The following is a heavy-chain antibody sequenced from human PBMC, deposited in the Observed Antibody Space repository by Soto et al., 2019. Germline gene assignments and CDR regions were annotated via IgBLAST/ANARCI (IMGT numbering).Heavy chain of an antibody. D-gene: IGHD3-16*02. CDR1: GGSVSSGSYY. V-gene: IGHV4-61*01. J-gene: IGHJ4*02. CDR2: IYYSGST. CDR3: ARDLSLDY. Sequence: QVQLQESGPGLVKPSETLSLTCTVSGGSVSSGSYYWSWIRQPPGKGLEWIGYIYYSGSTNYNPSHKSRVTISVDTSKIQFALKLSSVTAADTAVYYCARDLSLDYWGQGTLVTVSS.